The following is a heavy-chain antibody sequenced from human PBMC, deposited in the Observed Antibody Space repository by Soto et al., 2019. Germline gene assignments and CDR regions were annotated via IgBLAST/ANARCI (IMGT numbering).Heavy chain of an antibody. Sequence: GASVKVSCKVSGYTLTELSMHWVRQAPGKGLEWMGGFDPEDGETIYAQKFQGRVTMTEDTSTDTAYMELSSLRSEDTAVYYCATSDRLEWLFRPRAFDYWGQGTLVTVSS. CDR3: ATSDRLEWLFRPRAFDY. J-gene: IGHJ4*02. D-gene: IGHD3-3*01. CDR1: GYTLTELS. CDR2: FDPEDGET. V-gene: IGHV1-24*01.